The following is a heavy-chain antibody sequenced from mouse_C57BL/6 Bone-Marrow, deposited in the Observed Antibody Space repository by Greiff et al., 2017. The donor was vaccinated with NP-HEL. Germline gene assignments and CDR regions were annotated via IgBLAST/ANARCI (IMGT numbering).Heavy chain of an antibody. V-gene: IGHV14-4*01. Sequence: VQLQQSGAELVRPGASVKLSCTASGFNIKDDYMHWVKQRPEQGLEWIGWIDPENGDTEYASKFQGKATITADTSSNTAYLQLSSLTSEDTAVYYCMLTGTTWFAYWGQGTLVTVSA. CDR1: GFNIKDDY. D-gene: IGHD4-1*01. CDR2: IDPENGDT. J-gene: IGHJ3*01. CDR3: MLTGTTWFAY.